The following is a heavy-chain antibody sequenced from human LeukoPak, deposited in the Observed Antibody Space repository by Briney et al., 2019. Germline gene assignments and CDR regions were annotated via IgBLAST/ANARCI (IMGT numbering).Heavy chain of an antibody. J-gene: IGHJ4*02. CDR1: GFTFSSYW. V-gene: IGHV3-7*01. CDR2: IKDDGSEK. Sequence: GGSLRLSCAASGFTFSSYWMSWVRQAPGKGLEWVATIKDDGSEKYYVDSVKGRFSISRDNAKNSLYLQMDILRVEDTAVYYCARDPLRRFDYWGQGTLVTVSS. CDR3: ARDPLRRFDY.